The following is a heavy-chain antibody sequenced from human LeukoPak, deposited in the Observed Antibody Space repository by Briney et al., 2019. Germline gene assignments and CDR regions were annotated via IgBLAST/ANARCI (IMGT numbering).Heavy chain of an antibody. J-gene: IGHJ5*02. CDR1: RFTLRSHW. D-gene: IGHD6-6*01. Sequence: GGTLRLSRAASRFTLRSHWTQWVRQDPGKGLVCVSRINSDRSSTTNADSVKDRSTVSRNNAKNTLYLPMSSLRVEDTAVCYCVRDPSMAACPGWFDGWGQGSLVIVSS. V-gene: IGHV3-74*01. CDR2: INSDRSST. CDR3: VRDPSMAACPGWFDG.